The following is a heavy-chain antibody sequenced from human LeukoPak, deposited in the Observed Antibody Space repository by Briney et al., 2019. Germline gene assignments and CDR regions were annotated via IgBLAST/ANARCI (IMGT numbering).Heavy chain of an antibody. V-gene: IGHV3-30*02. Sequence: GGPLRLSCAASGFTFSSYGMHWVRQAPGKGLEWVAFIRYDGSNKYYADSVKGRFTISRDNSKNTLYLQMNSLRAEDTAVYYCAKGPDLGSGSYFFDYWGQGTLVTVSS. CDR2: IRYDGSNK. CDR3: AKGPDLGSGSYFFDY. J-gene: IGHJ4*02. CDR1: GFTFSSYG. D-gene: IGHD3-10*01.